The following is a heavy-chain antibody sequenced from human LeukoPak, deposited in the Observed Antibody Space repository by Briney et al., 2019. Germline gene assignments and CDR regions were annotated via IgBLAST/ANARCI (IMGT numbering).Heavy chain of an antibody. CDR2: IKQDGSEK. D-gene: IGHD3-10*01. V-gene: IGHV3-7*03. Sequence: GGSLRLSCAASGFTFSSYWMSWVRQAPGKGLEWVANIKQDGSEKYYVDSVKGRFTISRDNAKNSLYLQVNSLRAEDTAVYYCASEGQLLWFGEFGYWGQGTLVTVSS. J-gene: IGHJ4*02. CDR1: GFTFSSYW. CDR3: ASEGQLLWFGEFGY.